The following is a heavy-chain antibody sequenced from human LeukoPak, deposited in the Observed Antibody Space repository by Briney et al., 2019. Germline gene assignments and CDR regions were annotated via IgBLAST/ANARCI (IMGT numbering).Heavy chain of an antibody. V-gene: IGHV4-59*08. CDR3: ARLKARDAFDI. Sequence: PSETLSLTCTVSGGSIGSYSWNWIPQSPGTGLEWIGYVYYSGSTMYNPSLRSRVTISVDTSKNQFSLKLSSVTAADTAVYYCARLKARDAFDIWGQGTMVTVSS. CDR2: VYYSGST. CDR1: GGSIGSYS. J-gene: IGHJ3*02.